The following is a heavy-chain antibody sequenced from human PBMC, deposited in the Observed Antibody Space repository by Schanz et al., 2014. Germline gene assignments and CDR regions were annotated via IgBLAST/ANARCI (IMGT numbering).Heavy chain of an antibody. CDR1: GFTFSSYG. D-gene: IGHD3-10*01. Sequence: QVQLVESGGGVVQFGRSLRLSCAASGFTFSSYGMHWVRQAPGKGLEWVAVIWYDENNKYYADSVKGRFTMSRDNSKNTLSLQTNSLRAENAAVYYCARANYRRKINFDYWGRGTLVTVSS. CDR3: ARANYRRKINFDY. J-gene: IGHJ4*02. V-gene: IGHV3-33*01. CDR2: IWYDENNK.